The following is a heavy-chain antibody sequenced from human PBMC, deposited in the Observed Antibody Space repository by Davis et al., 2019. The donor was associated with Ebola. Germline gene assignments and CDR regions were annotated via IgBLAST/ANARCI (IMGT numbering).Heavy chain of an antibody. CDR2: ISRSSTSV. CDR1: GFTFSDYS. Sequence: GESLKISCAASGFTFSDYSMNWVRQAPGKGLEWVSYISRSSTSVYYADSVQGRFTISRDNVKNSLYLQMNSLRDEDTAVYYCARVRPRDYSGYDYGPDYWGQGTLVIVSS. CDR3: ARVRPRDYSGYDYGPDY. D-gene: IGHD5-12*01. J-gene: IGHJ4*02. V-gene: IGHV3-48*02.